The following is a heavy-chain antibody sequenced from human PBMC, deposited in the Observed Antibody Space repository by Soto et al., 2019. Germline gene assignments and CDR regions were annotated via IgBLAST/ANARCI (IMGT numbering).Heavy chain of an antibody. J-gene: IGHJ4*02. V-gene: IGHV4-59*11. CDR1: GDSISSHY. CDR2: IYYSGST. D-gene: IGHD6-13*01. Sequence: ASETLSLTCTVSGDSISSHYWSWIRQPPGKGLEWIAYIYYSGSTNYNPSLKSRVTISRDTSKNQFSMELTSVTAADTAVYYCAKSSWTEYFDYWGQGTLVTVSS. CDR3: AKSSWTEYFDY.